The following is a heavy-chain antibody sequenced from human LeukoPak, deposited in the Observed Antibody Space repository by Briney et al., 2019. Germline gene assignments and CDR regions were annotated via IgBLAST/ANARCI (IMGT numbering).Heavy chain of an antibody. V-gene: IGHV3-33*01. Sequence: PGGSLRLSCAASGFTFSSYGMHWVRQAPGKGLEWVAVIWYDGSNKYYADSEKGRFTISRDNSKNTLYLQMNSLRAEDTAVYYCARDHFGSGWYSGFDYWGQGTLVTVSS. CDR3: ARDHFGSGWYSGFDY. J-gene: IGHJ4*02. D-gene: IGHD6-19*01. CDR2: IWYDGSNK. CDR1: GFTFSSYG.